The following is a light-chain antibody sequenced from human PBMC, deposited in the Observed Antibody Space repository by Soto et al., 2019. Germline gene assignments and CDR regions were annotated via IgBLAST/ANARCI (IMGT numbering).Light chain of an antibody. J-gene: IGKJ2*01. CDR2: GAS. CDR1: QSINSE. V-gene: IGKV3-15*01. Sequence: EIVMTQSPATLSLSPGERAALSCRASQSINSELAWYQQKPGQPPRLLIYGASTRATGVPARFTGSESGSEFTLTISGLQSEDVAVYYCQQGHNWPLTFGQGTRLDI. CDR3: QQGHNWPLT.